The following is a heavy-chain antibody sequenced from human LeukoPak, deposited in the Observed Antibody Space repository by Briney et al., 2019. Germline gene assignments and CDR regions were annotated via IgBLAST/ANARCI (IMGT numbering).Heavy chain of an antibody. J-gene: IGHJ4*02. D-gene: IGHD2-21*01. V-gene: IGHV3-48*01. CDR3: ARVQVVFLQHKYFDY. Sequence: GGSLRLSCAASGFTFSSYSMDWVRQTPGMGLEWVSYISSSSVTKYYADSVKGRFTISRDNAKNSLYLQMNSLRAEDTAVYYCARVQVVFLQHKYFDYWGQRTLVTVSS. CDR2: ISSSSVTK. CDR1: GFTFSSYS.